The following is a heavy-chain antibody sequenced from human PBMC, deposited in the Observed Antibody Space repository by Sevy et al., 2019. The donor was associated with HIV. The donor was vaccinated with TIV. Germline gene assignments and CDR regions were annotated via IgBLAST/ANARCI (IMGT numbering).Heavy chain of an antibody. V-gene: IGHV3-7*03. CDR3: AKDVY. J-gene: IGHJ4*02. Sequence: GGSLRLSCAASGFTFSTHWMSWVRQAPGKGLEWVANIKEDGSEKYYVDSVKGRFTISRDNAKNSLFLQMNSLRAEDTAVYYCAKDVYWVQGTLVTVSS. CDR1: GFTFSTHW. CDR2: IKEDGSEK.